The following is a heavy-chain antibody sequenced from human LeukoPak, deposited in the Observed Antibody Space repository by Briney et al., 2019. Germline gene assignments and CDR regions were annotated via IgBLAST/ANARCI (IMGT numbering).Heavy chain of an antibody. CDR3: ANVGVAAPSPPIYFDV. J-gene: IGHJ6*03. D-gene: IGHD6-6*01. V-gene: IGHV3-23*01. CDR2: MTSDGRT. CDR1: GFTLSNYA. Sequence: GGSLRLSCAASGFTLSNYAMDWVRQAPGKGLDWVSAMTSDGRTFYAASVRGRVTITRDNYTNKLYLQLNSMVAGEAAEDFCANVGVAAPSPPIYFDVWGKGTTVTVSS.